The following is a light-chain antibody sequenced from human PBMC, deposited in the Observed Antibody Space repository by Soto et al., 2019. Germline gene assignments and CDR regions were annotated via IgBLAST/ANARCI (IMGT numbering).Light chain of an antibody. CDR2: EAS. Sequence: QSLLNQPPSVSGSPGQSFTISCTGTSTDFVSYNRVSWYQQPPGTAPKLIIYEASNRPSGVPDRFSGSKSGNTASLTISGLQAADEADYYCSLYTSENTYVFGTGTKVTVL. J-gene: IGLJ1*01. CDR1: STDFVSYNR. CDR3: SLYTSENTYV. V-gene: IGLV2-18*01.